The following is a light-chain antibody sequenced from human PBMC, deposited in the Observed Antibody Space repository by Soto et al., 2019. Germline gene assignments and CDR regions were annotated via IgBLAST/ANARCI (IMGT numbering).Light chain of an antibody. Sequence: DIVMTQSPDSLAVSLGERATINCKSSQSVLYSSNNKNYLAWYRQKPGQPPKLLIYWASTRESGVPDRFSGSGSGTDFTLTISSLQAEDVAVYYCHQYYSTPPTFGQGTKLEIK. CDR2: WAS. CDR1: QSVLYSSNNKNY. V-gene: IGKV4-1*01. CDR3: HQYYSTPPT. J-gene: IGKJ2*01.